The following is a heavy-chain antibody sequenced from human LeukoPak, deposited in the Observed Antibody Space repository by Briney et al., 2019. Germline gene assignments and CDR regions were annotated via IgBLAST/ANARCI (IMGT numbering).Heavy chain of an antibody. CDR2: ISSSSSYI. V-gene: IGHV3-21*01. Sequence: GGSLRLSCAASGFTFDDYGMSWVRQAPGKGLEWVSSISSSSSYIYYADSVKGRFTISRDNAKNSLYLQMNSLRAEDTAVYYCARARATKFSTHGHHDAFDIWGQGTMVTVSS. CDR3: ARARATKFSTHGHHDAFDI. D-gene: IGHD3-3*02. CDR1: GFTFDDYG. J-gene: IGHJ3*02.